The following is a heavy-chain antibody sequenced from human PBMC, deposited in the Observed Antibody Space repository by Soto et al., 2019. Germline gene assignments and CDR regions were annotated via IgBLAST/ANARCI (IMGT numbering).Heavy chain of an antibody. CDR3: ARGYTGGDIVVVVAAAYFDY. CDR2: INHSGST. CDR1: GGSFSGYY. V-gene: IGHV4-34*01. J-gene: IGHJ4*02. Sequence: QVQLQQWGAGLLKPSETLSLTCAVYGGSFSGYYWSWIRQPPGKGLEWIGEINHSGSTNYNPSLKSRVTISVDTSKNQFSLELSSVTAADTAVYYCARGYTGGDIVVVVAAAYFDYWGQGTLVTVSS. D-gene: IGHD2-15*01.